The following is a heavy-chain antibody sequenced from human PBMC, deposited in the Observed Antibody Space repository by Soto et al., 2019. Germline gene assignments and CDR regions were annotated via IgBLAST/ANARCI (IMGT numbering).Heavy chain of an antibody. V-gene: IGHV1-69*01. J-gene: IGHJ6*02. D-gene: IGHD2-2*01. CDR3: ARSQGSSTSLAIYYYYYYGIDV. CDR2: IIPISDTT. CDR1: GGTFSSYA. Sequence: QVQLVQSGAEVKKPGSSVKVSCKASGGTFSSYAISWVRQAPGQGLEWMGGIIPISDTTNYAQKFQRRVTITADESTSTAYMELSSLRSEDTAVYYCARSQGSSTSLAIYYYYYYGIDVWGQRTTVTVSS.